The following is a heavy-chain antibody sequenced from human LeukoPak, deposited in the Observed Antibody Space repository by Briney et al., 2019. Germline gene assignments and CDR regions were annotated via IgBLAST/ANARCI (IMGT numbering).Heavy chain of an antibody. Sequence: SETLSLTCAVSGYSISSAYYWCWIRQPPGKGLEWIGSIYHSGNTYYNASLKSRVTISVDTSKNQFSLKLSSVTAADTAVYYCARGGRTHYYGSGSYPAFDYWGQGTLVTVSS. CDR2: IYHSGNT. CDR3: ARGGRTHYYGSGSYPAFDY. V-gene: IGHV4-38-2*01. CDR1: GYSISSAYY. D-gene: IGHD3-10*01. J-gene: IGHJ4*02.